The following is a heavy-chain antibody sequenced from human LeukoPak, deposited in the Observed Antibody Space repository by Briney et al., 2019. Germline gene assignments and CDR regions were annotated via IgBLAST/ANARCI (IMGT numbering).Heavy chain of an antibody. V-gene: IGHV1-2*02. Sequence: ASVRVSCKASGYTFTVYYMHWGRQAPGQGLERMGWINPNSGGTNYAQKFQGRVTMTRDTSISTAYMELSRLRSDDTAVYYCARGPIVGASQYYYFDYWGQGTLVTVSS. CDR2: INPNSGGT. D-gene: IGHD1-26*01. CDR1: GYTFTVYY. J-gene: IGHJ4*02. CDR3: ARGPIVGASQYYYFDY.